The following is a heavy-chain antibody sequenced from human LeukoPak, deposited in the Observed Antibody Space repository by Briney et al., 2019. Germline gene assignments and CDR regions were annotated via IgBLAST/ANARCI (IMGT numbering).Heavy chain of an antibody. CDR3: ARDGHCSSTSCPRPGMDV. D-gene: IGHD2-2*01. J-gene: IGHJ6*02. Sequence: ASVKVSCKASGYTFTSYYMHWVRQAPGQGLEWMGIINPSGGGTSYAQKFQGRVTMTRDTSTSTVYMELSSLRSEDTAVYYCARDGHCSSTSCPRPGMDVWGQGTTVTVSS. CDR1: GYTFTSYY. CDR2: INPSGGGT. V-gene: IGHV1-46*01.